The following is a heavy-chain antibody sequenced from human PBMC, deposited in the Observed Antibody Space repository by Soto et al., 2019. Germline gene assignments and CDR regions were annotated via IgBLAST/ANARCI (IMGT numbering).Heavy chain of an antibody. CDR3: VTGQYCDY. V-gene: IGHV3-15*01. CDR1: GFTFSNAW. Sequence: LRLSCIGSGFTFSNAWINWVRQAPGKGLEWVGRIKSKPDGGTTDYAAPVKGRFTISRDDSRNSVYLQMNSLKTEDTALYYCVTGQYCDYWGQGTLVTVSS. CDR2: IKSKPDGGTT. J-gene: IGHJ4*02.